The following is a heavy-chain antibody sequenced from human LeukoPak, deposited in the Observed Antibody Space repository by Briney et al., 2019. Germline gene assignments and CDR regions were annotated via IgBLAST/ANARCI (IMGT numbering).Heavy chain of an antibody. CDR3: ASHRGYCSSTSCPYIDS. D-gene: IGHD2-2*01. V-gene: IGHV4-4*09. CDR2: IYTSGST. Sequence: SETLSLTCTVSGGSISSYYWSWIRQPPGKGLEWIGYIYTSGSTNYNPSLKSRVTISVDTSKNQFSLKLSSVTAADTAEYYCASHRGYCSSTSCPYIDSGGQGTLVPAS. J-gene: IGHJ4*02. CDR1: GGSISSYY.